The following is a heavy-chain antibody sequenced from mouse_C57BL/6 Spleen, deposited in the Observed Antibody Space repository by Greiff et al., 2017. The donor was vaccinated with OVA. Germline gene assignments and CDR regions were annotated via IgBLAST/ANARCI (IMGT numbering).Heavy chain of an antibody. V-gene: IGHV1-47*01. J-gene: IGHJ2*01. CDR1: GFTFTTYP. D-gene: IGHD2-5*01. Sequence: VQLQQSGAELVKPGASVKMSCKASGFTFTTYPIEWVKQNHGKSLEWIGNVHPYNDDTKYNEKLKGKGTMTVEKSSSTVYLELSRLTSDDSAVYDWARRVKDFYYFDDWGQSTTLPVSS. CDR3: ARRVKDFYYFDD. CDR2: VHPYNDDT.